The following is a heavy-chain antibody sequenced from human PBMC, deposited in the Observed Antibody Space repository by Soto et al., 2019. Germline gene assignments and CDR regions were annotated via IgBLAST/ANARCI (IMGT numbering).Heavy chain of an antibody. V-gene: IGHV4-39*01. J-gene: IGHJ4*02. CDR1: GGSISSSSYY. D-gene: IGHD3-10*01. Sequence: QLQLQESGPGLVKTSETLSLTCNVSGGSISSSSYYWGRIRQPPGKRLEWIGSLYYSGSTYYNPSLKRRVTMAGERPKSQFSLNVGSVTAADTAVYYCARLFGSGCAGNSDYWGQGTL. CDR3: ARLFGSGCAGNSDY. CDR2: LYYSGST.